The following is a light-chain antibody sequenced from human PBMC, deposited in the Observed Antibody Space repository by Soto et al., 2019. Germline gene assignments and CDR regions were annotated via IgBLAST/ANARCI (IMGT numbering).Light chain of an antibody. J-gene: IGKJ1*01. Sequence: ENVLTHSPGTLSLSAWYGATLFCSSRQSLTHPYIAWYQQKPGQAPRLLIYDISSRATGIPDRSSGSVSGTDFTLTITRLEPEDFAVFYCQQYGSSEIIFGQGTKVDIK. CDR3: QQYGSSEII. CDR2: DIS. V-gene: IGKV3-20*01. CDR1: QSLTHPY.